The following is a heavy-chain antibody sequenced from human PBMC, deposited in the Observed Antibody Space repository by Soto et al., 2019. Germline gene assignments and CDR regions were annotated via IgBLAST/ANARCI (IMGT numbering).Heavy chain of an antibody. Sequence: GGSLRLSCAASGFTFSDYYMNWIRQAPGKGLEWVSAISGSGGSTYYADSVKGRFTISRDNSKNTLYLQMNSLRAEDTAVYYCAKVRDSSGYYYPYFDYWGQGTLVTVSS. V-gene: IGHV3-23*01. CDR1: GFTFSDYY. CDR2: ISGSGGST. J-gene: IGHJ4*02. D-gene: IGHD3-22*01. CDR3: AKVRDSSGYYYPYFDY.